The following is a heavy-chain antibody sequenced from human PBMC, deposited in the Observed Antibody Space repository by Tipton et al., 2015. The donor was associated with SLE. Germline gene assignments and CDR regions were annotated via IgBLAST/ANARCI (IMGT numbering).Heavy chain of an antibody. CDR2: ISSSSNTV. J-gene: IGHJ6*02. CDR1: GFTFSSYS. V-gene: IGHV3-48*01. Sequence: SLRLSCAASGFTFSSYSMNWVRQAPGKGLEWVSYISSSSNTVYYADSVKGRFTISRDNAKNTLHLQMNSLSAEDTAVYYCAKDGGDPSYYYFAMDVWGQGTTVIVSS. D-gene: IGHD2-21*02. CDR3: AKDGGDPSYYYFAMDV.